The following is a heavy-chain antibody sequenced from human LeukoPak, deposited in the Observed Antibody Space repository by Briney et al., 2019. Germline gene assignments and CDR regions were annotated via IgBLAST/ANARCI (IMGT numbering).Heavy chain of an antibody. CDR3: ARGELAAAGPYYYYYMDV. CDR1: GGTFSSYA. CDR2: IIPIFGTA. D-gene: IGHD6-13*01. Sequence: PRASVKVSCKASGGTFSSYAISWVRQAPGQGLEWMGGIIPIFGTANYAQKFQGRVTITADESTSTAYMELSSLRSEDTAVYYCARGELAAAGPYYYYYMDVWGKGTTVTVSS. V-gene: IGHV1-69*13. J-gene: IGHJ6*03.